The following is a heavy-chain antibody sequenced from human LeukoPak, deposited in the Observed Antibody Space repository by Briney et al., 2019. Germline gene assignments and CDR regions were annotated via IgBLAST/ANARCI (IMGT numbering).Heavy chain of an antibody. V-gene: IGHV3-33*08. D-gene: IGHD2-21*02. Sequence: SGGSLRLSCSASKFTFSNYAMHWVRQAPGKGLEWVAVIWYDGSNKYYGDSVKGRFTISRDNSKNTLYLQMNSLRAEDTAVYYCARGRVGDWGDYWGQGTLVTVSS. CDR1: KFTFSNYA. CDR3: ARGRVGDWGDY. J-gene: IGHJ4*02. CDR2: IWYDGSNK.